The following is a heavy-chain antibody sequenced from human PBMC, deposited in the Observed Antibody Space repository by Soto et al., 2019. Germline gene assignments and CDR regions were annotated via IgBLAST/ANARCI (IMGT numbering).Heavy chain of an antibody. J-gene: IGHJ5*02. D-gene: IGHD5-12*01. CDR2: INHSGST. V-gene: IGHV4-34*01. CDR1: GGSFSGYY. Sequence: PSETLSLTCAVYGGSFSGYYWSWIRQPPGKGLEWIGEINHSGSTNYNPSLKSRVTISVDTSKNQFSLKLSSVTAADTAVYYCARVRRLGVATIYWFDPWGQGTLVT. CDR3: ARVRRLGVATIYWFDP.